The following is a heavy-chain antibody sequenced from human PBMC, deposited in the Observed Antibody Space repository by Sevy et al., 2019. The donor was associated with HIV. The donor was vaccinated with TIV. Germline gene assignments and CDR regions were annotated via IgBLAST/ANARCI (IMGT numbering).Heavy chain of an antibody. D-gene: IGHD4-17*01. V-gene: IGHV3-74*01. CDR2: INGDGGSA. CDR1: VFTFSSYW. J-gene: IGHJ6*02. Sequence: GGSLRLSCAASVFTFSSYWRHWVRQAPGKGLLWVSLINGDGGSANYADSVKGRFIISRDNAKNTLYLQMNSLRAEDTAMYYCARAYAHYGDSIGFYYGMDVWGQGITVTVSS. CDR3: ARAYAHYGDSIGFYYGMDV.